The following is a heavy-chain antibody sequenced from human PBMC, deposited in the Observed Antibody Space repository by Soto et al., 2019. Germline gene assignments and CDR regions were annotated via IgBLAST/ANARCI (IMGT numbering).Heavy chain of an antibody. CDR2: IYHSGST. V-gene: IGHV4-4*02. D-gene: IGHD3-16*01. CDR3: ARRQRGNTIPPRTFDY. CDR1: GGSISSSNW. Sequence: SETLSLTCTVSGGSISSSNWWSWVRQPPGKGLEWIGEIYHSGSTNYNPSLKSRVTISVDKSKNQFSLKLSSVTAADTAVYYCARRQRGNTIPPRTFDYWGQGTLVTVSS. J-gene: IGHJ4*02.